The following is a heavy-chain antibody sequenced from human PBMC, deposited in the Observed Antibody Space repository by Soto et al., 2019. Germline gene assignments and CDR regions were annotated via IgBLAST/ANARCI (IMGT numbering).Heavy chain of an antibody. J-gene: IGHJ4*02. CDR1: SGSISSYY. Sequence: SETLSLTCTVSSGSISSYYWSWIRQPPGKGLEWIGYVYYSGSTNYNPSLKSRVTISVDTSKKQFSLNLSSVTAADTAVYYCAKHSDLRNFEYWGQGTLVTVSS. V-gene: IGHV4-59*08. CDR2: VYYSGST. D-gene: IGHD4-17*01. CDR3: AKHSDLRNFEY.